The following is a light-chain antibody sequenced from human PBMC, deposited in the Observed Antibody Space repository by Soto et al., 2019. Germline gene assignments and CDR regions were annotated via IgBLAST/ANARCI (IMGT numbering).Light chain of an antibody. Sequence: EIVLTQSPGTLSLSPGERATLSCGASQSVRSTFLAWYQKKPGQAPRLLIYAASSRATGIPERLSGSGYGTDLSITISRMETEDFAVYYCQQYGSYPLTFGGGTKVDI. CDR2: AAS. J-gene: IGKJ4*01. V-gene: IGKV3-20*01. CDR3: QQYGSYPLT. CDR1: QSVRSTF.